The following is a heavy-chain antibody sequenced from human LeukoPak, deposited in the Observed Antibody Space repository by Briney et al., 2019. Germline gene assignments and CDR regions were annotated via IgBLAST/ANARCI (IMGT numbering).Heavy chain of an antibody. J-gene: IGHJ6*02. V-gene: IGHV3-7*01. Sequence: GGSLRLSCAASGFTFDDYGMTWVRQAPGKGLEWVANIGQDGTVKNYVDSLRARFTISRDNAKNSLYLLMDNLRAEDTALYFCARQSDIYSYAFDVWGQGITVTVSS. CDR1: GFTFDDYG. CDR3: ARQSDIYSYAFDV. CDR2: IGQDGTVK. D-gene: IGHD2-15*01.